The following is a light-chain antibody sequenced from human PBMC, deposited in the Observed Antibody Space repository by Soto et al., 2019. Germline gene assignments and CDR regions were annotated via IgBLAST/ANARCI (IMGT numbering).Light chain of an antibody. J-gene: IGLJ2*01. CDR3: CSYAGSNTYVV. Sequence: QSALTQPASVSGSPGQSITISCTGTSSDVGSYNLVSWYRQHPGKAPKLMIYEGSKRPSGVSNRFSGSKSGSTASLTISGLQAEDEADYYCCSYAGSNTYVVFGGGTKLTVL. V-gene: IGLV2-23*01. CDR2: EGS. CDR1: SSDVGSYNL.